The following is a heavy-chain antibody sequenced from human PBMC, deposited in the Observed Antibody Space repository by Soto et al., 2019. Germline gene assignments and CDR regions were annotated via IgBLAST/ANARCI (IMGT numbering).Heavy chain of an antibody. J-gene: IGHJ4*02. CDR2: ISFDGSNK. V-gene: IGHV3-30*03. Sequence: GGSLRVSCAASGLTLSTYEMPGVLQAPGQGLEWLAVISFDGSNKQYADSVKGRFTISRDNSKNTLYLQMNRLRPEDTAVYYWGSSDYVPLDYWGQGALVTVSS. D-gene: IGHD3-22*01. CDR3: GSSDYVPLDY. CDR1: GLTLSTYE.